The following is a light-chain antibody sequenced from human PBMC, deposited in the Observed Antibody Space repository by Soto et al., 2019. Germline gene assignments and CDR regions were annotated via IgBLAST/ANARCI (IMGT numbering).Light chain of an antibody. Sequence: EIVLTQSPGTLSLSPGERATLSCRASQGVSSSHLAWYQHKPGQALRLLIYGASTRATGIPARFSGSGSGTEFTLTISSLQSEDFAVYYCQQYNNWSGTFGQGTKVDIK. CDR3: QQYNNWSGT. J-gene: IGKJ1*01. V-gene: IGKV3-15*01. CDR2: GAS. CDR1: QGVSSSH.